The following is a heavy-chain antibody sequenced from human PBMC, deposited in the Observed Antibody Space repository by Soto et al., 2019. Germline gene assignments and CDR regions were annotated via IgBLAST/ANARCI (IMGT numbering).Heavy chain of an antibody. V-gene: IGHV1-69*13. CDR1: GGTFSSYA. CDR2: VIPIFGAA. D-gene: IGHD3-3*01. J-gene: IGHJ4*02. Sequence: SVKVSCKASGGTFSSYAISWVRQAPGQGLEWMGGVIPIFGAANYAQKFQGRVTITADESTSTAYMELSSLRSEDTAVYYCAREAVGGSGYYYFDYWGQGTLVTVSS. CDR3: AREAVGGSGYYYFDY.